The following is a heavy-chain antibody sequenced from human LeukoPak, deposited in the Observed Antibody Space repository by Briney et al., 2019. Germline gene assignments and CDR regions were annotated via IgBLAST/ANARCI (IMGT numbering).Heavy chain of an antibody. CDR1: GFTFTSYA. V-gene: IGHV3-30*04. CDR2: ISYNGIKK. J-gene: IGHJ3*02. D-gene: IGHD3-9*01. CDR3: ARDPHDIPRWANAFDI. Sequence: PGTSLRLSCAASGFTFTSYAFHWVRQAPGKGLEWVAFISYNGIKKYKSDSMEGRFTISRDNSENTLYLQMNSLKPEDTAVYYCARDPHDIPRWANAFDIWGQGTMVTVSS.